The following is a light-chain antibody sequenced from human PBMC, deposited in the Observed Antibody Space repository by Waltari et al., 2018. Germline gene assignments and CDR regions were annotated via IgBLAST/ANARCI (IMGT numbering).Light chain of an antibody. V-gene: IGKV1-17*01. CDR3: QQHNNYPRT. CDR2: AAS. Sequence: DIHMTQSPPSLSASVGDKVTIPCRASQVISNALAWYQQKPGKAPKLLIYAASNLQSGVPSRFSGSGSGTDFTLTISSLQPEDFAVYFCQQHNNYPRTFGQGTKVEIK. J-gene: IGKJ1*01. CDR1: QVISNA.